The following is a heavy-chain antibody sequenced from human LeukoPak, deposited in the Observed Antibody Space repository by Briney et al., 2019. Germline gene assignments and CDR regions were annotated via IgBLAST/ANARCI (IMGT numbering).Heavy chain of an antibody. Sequence: GGSLRLSCAASGFTFSSYWMSWVRQAPGKGLEWVANIKKDGSERYYVDSVKGRFTISRDNAKTSLYLQMNSLRAEDTAVYYCARHLSGVTGYTYGRGIDYWGQGTLVTVSS. D-gene: IGHD5-18*01. CDR1: GFTFSSYW. CDR3: ARHLSGVTGYTYGRGIDY. V-gene: IGHV3-7*01. CDR2: IKKDGSER. J-gene: IGHJ4*02.